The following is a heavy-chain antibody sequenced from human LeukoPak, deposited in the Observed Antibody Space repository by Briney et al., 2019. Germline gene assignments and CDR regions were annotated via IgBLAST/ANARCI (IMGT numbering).Heavy chain of an antibody. J-gene: IGHJ4*02. D-gene: IGHD6-19*01. V-gene: IGHV3-21*01. CDR1: GFTFSSYS. CDR3: ARISASSGWNQGD. CDR2: ISSSSSYI. Sequence: GGSLRLSCAASGFTFSSYSMNWVRQAPGEGLEWVSSISSSSSYIYYADSVKGRFTISRDNAKNSLYLQMNSLRAEDTAVYYCARISASSGWNQGDWGQGTLVTVSS.